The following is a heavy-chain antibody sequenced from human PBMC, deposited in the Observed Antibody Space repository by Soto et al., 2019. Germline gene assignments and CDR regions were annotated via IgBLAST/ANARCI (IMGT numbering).Heavy chain of an antibody. V-gene: IGHV5-51*01. CDR3: ARPLRHYYDSSGSPDAFDI. CDR1: GYSFTSYW. Sequence: GESLNISCKVSGYSFTSYWIGWVLQMPGTGLEWMGIIYPGDSDTRYSPSFQGQVTISADKSISTAYLQWSSLKASDTAMYYCARPLRHYYDSSGSPDAFDIWGQGTMVTVSS. D-gene: IGHD3-22*01. J-gene: IGHJ3*02. CDR2: IYPGDSDT.